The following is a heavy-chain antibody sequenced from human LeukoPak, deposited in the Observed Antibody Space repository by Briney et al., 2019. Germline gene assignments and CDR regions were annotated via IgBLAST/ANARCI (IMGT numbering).Heavy chain of an antibody. Sequence: GGSLRLSCAASGFTVRSNYMTWVRQAPGKGLEWVSVIYSGGSTYYANSVKGRFTVSRDNSKNTLYLQMNSLRPEDTAIYYCARDDVASVFDYWGQGTLVTVSS. D-gene: IGHD3-16*01. V-gene: IGHV3-66*02. CDR3: ARDDVASVFDY. CDR2: IYSGGST. J-gene: IGHJ4*02. CDR1: GFTVRSNY.